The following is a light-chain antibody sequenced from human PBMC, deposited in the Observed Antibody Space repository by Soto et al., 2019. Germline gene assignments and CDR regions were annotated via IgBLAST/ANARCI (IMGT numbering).Light chain of an antibody. V-gene: IGLV2-23*02. J-gene: IGLJ2*01. Sequence: QSVLTQPASVSGSPGQSITISCTGNGSDVGSYNLVSWYQQHPGKAPKLMISEVTKRPSGVSDRFSGSKSGNTASLTISGLQTEDEADYYCCSYAGASTVVFGGGTKLTVL. CDR2: EVT. CDR1: GSDVGSYNL. CDR3: CSYAGASTVV.